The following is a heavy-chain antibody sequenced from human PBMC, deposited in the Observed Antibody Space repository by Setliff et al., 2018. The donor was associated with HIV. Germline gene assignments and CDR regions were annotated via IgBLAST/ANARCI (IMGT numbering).Heavy chain of an antibody. J-gene: IGHJ4*02. CDR3: AKGTYSYDSSGPDY. Sequence: PGGSLRLSCAASGFTFSSYAMNWVRQAPGKGLEWVSAIGGSGGSTYYADSVKGRFTISRDNSKNTLYLQMNSLRAEDTAVYYCAKGTYSYDSSGPDYWGQGTLVTVSS. CDR1: GFTFSSYA. V-gene: IGHV3-23*01. D-gene: IGHD3-22*01. CDR2: IGGSGGST.